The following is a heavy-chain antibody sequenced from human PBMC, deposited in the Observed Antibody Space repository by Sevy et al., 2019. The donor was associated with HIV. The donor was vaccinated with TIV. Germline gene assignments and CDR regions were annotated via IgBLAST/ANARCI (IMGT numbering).Heavy chain of an antibody. V-gene: IGHV3-53*01. J-gene: IGHJ4*02. D-gene: IGHD2-2*01. CDR2: IYTGGGI. CDR3: VRGLLFSSSWSDY. Sequence: GESLKISCAASGFTVSNTYMSWVRQAPGKGLEWVSVIYTGGGIDYADSVKGRFTISRDNSKNTLYFQMNSLRTEDTAVYYCVRGLLFSSSWSDYWGQGTLVTVSS. CDR1: GFTVSNTY.